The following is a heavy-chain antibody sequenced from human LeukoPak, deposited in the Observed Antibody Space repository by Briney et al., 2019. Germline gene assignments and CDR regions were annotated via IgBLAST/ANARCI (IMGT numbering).Heavy chain of an antibody. Sequence: SETLSLTCTVSGGSMRSYYWSWVRQPPGKGLEWIGYIYYSGSTNYNPSLKSRVTISVDTSKNQFSLKLSSVTAADTAVYYCARFDPSYFDYWGQGSLVTVSS. J-gene: IGHJ4*02. V-gene: IGHV4-59*01. CDR2: IYYSGST. CDR1: GGSMRSYY. CDR3: ARFDPSYFDY.